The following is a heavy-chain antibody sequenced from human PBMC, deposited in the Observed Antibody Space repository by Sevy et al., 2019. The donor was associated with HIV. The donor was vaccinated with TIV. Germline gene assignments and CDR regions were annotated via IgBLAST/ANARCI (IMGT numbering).Heavy chain of an antibody. Sequence: GGSLRLSCAASGFTFSSYRMHWVRQGSGKGLVWVSRINSDGSSTYYADSVKGRFTISRDNAKNTLYLQMNSLRAEDTAVYYCARGSSYNWRGDSWGQGTLVTVSS. CDR2: INSDGSST. CDR3: ARGSSYNWRGDS. D-gene: IGHD1-1*01. V-gene: IGHV3-74*01. CDR1: GFTFSSYR. J-gene: IGHJ4*02.